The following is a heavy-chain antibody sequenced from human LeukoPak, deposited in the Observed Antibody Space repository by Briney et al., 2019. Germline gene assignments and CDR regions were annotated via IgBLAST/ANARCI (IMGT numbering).Heavy chain of an antibody. J-gene: IGHJ4*02. CDR1: GGSISNYH. CDR3: AGRLRAALDS. Sequence: SETLSLTCTVTGGSISNYHWSWIRQPPGKGLEWIGYIYYTGSTNYNPSLKSRVTISVDTSKNQFSLKLSSVTAADTAVYYCAGRLRAALDSWGQGTLVTVSS. CDR2: IYYTGST. V-gene: IGHV4-59*08.